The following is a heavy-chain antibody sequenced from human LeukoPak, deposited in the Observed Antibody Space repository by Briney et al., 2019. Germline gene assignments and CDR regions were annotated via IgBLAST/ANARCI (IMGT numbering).Heavy chain of an antibody. CDR1: GGSISSYY. CDR3: ARGHCSSTSCYPLGRFDP. CDR2: IYYSGST. Sequence: PSETLSLTCTVSGGSISSYYWSWIRQPPGKGLEWIGYIYYSGSTNYNPSLKSRVTISVDTSKNQFSLKLSSVTAADTAVYYCARGHCSSTSCYPLGRFDPWGQGTLVTVSS. D-gene: IGHD2-2*01. J-gene: IGHJ5*02. V-gene: IGHV4-59*01.